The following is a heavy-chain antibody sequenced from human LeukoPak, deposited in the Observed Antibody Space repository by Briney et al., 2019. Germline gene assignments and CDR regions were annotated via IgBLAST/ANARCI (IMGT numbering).Heavy chain of an antibody. Sequence: GGSLRLSCAASGFTVSSNYMSWVRQAPGKGLEWVSVIYSGGSTYYADSVKGRFTISRDNSKNTLYLQMNSLRAEDTAVYYCASRSPNCSSTSCLYYYYYYMDVWGKGTTVTISS. CDR3: ASRSPNCSSTSCLYYYYYYMDV. CDR1: GFTVSSNY. CDR2: IYSGGST. D-gene: IGHD2-2*01. V-gene: IGHV3-66*01. J-gene: IGHJ6*03.